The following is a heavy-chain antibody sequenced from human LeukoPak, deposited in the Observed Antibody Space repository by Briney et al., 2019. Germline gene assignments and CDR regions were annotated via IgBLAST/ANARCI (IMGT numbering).Heavy chain of an antibody. CDR3: ATEVVQQQLLDYFDY. D-gene: IGHD6-13*01. CDR2: FDPEDGET. CDR1: GYTLTELS. J-gene: IGHJ4*02. Sequence: ASVKVSCKVSGYTLTELSMHWVRQAPGKGLEWMGGFDPEDGETIYAQKFQGRVSMTEDTSTDTAYMELSSLRSEDTAVYYCATEVVQQQLLDYFDYWGQGTLVTVSS. V-gene: IGHV1-24*01.